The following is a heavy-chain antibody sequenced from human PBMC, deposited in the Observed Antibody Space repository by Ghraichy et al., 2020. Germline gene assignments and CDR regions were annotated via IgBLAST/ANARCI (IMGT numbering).Heavy chain of an antibody. Sequence: ASVKVSCKASGYTFTSYGISWVRQAPGQGLEWMGWISAYNGNTNYAQKLQGRVTMTTDTSTSTAYMELRSLRSDDTAVYYCARDSSGYYRRGWFDPWGQGTLVTVSS. J-gene: IGHJ5*02. CDR1: GYTFTSYG. CDR3: ARDSSGYYRRGWFDP. D-gene: IGHD3-22*01. V-gene: IGHV1-18*01. CDR2: ISAYNGNT.